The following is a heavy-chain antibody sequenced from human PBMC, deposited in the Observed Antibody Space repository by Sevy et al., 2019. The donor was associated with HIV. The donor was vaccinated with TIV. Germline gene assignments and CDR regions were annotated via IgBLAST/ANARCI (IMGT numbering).Heavy chain of an antibody. CDR3: ARAEGRRYFDPSGWFDP. D-gene: IGHD3-9*01. V-gene: IGHV3-33*01. Sequence: GESLKISCAASGFTFSSYGMHWVRQAPGKGLEWVAVIWYDGSNKYYGDSVKGRFTISRDNSKNTVYLQMNSLRAEDTALYYCARAEGRRYFDPSGWFDPWGQGTLVTVSS. J-gene: IGHJ5*02. CDR2: IWYDGSNK. CDR1: GFTFSSYG.